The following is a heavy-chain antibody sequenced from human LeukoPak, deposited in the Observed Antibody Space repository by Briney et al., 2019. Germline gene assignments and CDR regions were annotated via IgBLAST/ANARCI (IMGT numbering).Heavy chain of an antibody. J-gene: IGHJ4*02. Sequence: GGSLRLSCAASGFTFSSYWMHWVRQAPGKGLEWVSGISWNSGSIGYADSVKGRFTISRDNAKNSLYLQMNSLRAEDMALYYCAKDFSSWLNYYFDYWGQGTLITVSS. CDR1: GFTFSSYW. D-gene: IGHD6-13*01. CDR3: AKDFSSWLNYYFDY. V-gene: IGHV3-9*03. CDR2: ISWNSGSI.